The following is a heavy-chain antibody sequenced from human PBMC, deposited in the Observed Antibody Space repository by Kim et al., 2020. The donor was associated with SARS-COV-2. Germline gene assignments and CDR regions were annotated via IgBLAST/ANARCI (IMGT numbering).Heavy chain of an antibody. CDR2: ISYDGSNK. CDR1: GFTFSSYA. CDR3: ARDLTRGYSFGYFQH. D-gene: IGHD5-18*01. V-gene: IGHV3-30-3*01. J-gene: IGHJ1*01. Sequence: GGSLRLSCAASGFTFSSYAMHWVRQAPGKGLEWVAVISYDGSNKYYADSVKGRFTISRDNSKNTLYLQMNSLRAEDTAVYYCARDLTRGYSFGYFQHWGQGTLVTVSS.